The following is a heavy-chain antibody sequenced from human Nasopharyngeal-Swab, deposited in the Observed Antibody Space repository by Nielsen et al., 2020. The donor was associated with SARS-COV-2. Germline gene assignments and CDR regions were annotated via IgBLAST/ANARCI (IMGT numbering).Heavy chain of an antibody. CDR3: AKNQLLIYDVFNL. V-gene: IGHV3-7*03. J-gene: IGHJ3*01. CDR1: GFTFRSYW. CDR2: IKQDGSEK. Sequence: GESLKIPCAASGFTFRSYWMSWVRQAPGKVLEWVANIKQDGSEKYYLDSVKGRFTISRDNAKNSLYLQMNSLRAEDTALYYCAKNQLLIYDVFNLWGQGTMVTVSS. D-gene: IGHD2-2*01.